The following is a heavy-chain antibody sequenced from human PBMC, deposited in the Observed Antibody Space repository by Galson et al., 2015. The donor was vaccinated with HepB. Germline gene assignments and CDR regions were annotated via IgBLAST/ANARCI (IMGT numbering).Heavy chain of an antibody. Sequence: SVKVSCKASGYTFTGYYMHWVRQAPGQGLEWIGWINPNSGGTNYAQKFQGRVTMTRDTSISTAYMELSRLRSDDTAVYYCARAGTYYYDSSGSYWGQGTLVTVSS. V-gene: IGHV1-2*02. CDR3: ARAGTYYYDSSGSY. CDR1: GYTFTGYY. CDR2: INPNSGGT. D-gene: IGHD3-22*01. J-gene: IGHJ4*02.